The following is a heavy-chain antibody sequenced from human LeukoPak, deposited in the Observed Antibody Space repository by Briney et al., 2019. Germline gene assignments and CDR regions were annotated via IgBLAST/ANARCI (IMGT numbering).Heavy chain of an antibody. D-gene: IGHD3-10*01. J-gene: IGHJ5*02. V-gene: IGHV4-30-2*01. CDR2: IYHSGST. Sequence: SQTLSLTCAVSGGSISSGGYSWSWIRQPPGKGLEWIGYIYHSGSTYYNPSLKSRVTISVDRSKNQSSLKLSSVTAADTAVYYFARVLPTGYYYGSGSYSFWFDPWGQGTLVTVSS. CDR1: GGSISSGGYS. CDR3: ARVLPTGYYYGSGSYSFWFDP.